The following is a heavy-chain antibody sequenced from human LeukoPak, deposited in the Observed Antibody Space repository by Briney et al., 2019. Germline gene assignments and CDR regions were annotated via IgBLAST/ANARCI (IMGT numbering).Heavy chain of an antibody. J-gene: IGHJ4*02. Sequence: QTGGSLRLSCAASGFTFSYYWMHWVRQGPGKGLVWVSRIDSDGSSTNYADSVKGRFTISRDNVKNTLYLQMNSLTAEDTAVYYCAKGRAYSSGWYFDYWGQGTLVTVSS. CDR3: AKGRAYSSGWYFDY. D-gene: IGHD6-19*01. V-gene: IGHV3-74*01. CDR1: GFTFSYYW. CDR2: IDSDGSST.